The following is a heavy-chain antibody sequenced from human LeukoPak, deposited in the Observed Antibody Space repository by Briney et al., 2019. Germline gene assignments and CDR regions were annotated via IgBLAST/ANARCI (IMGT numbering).Heavy chain of an antibody. D-gene: IGHD3-9*01. J-gene: IGHJ4*02. CDR3: ARDFGVLRYFDWLPGFDY. CDR2: IYYSGST. CDR1: GGSISSSSYY. V-gene: IGHV4-39*07. Sequence: KTSETLSLTCTVSGGSISSSSYYWGWLRQPPGKGLEWIGSIYYSGSTYYNPSLKSRVTISVDTSKNQFSLKLSSVTAADTAVYYCARDFGVLRYFDWLPGFDYWSQGTLVTVSS.